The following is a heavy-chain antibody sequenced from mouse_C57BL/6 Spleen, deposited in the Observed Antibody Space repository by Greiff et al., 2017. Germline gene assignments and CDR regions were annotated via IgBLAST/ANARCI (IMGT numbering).Heavy chain of an antibody. D-gene: IGHD1-1*01. CDR2: IDPSDSYT. V-gene: IGHV1-59*01. Sequence: QVQLQQPGAELVRPGTSVTLSCKASGYTFTSYWMHWVKQRPGQGLEWIGVIDPSDSYTNYNQKFKGKATLTVDKSSSTAYMQLSSLTSEDSAVYYCARRSTKGAMDYWGQGTSVTVSS. J-gene: IGHJ4*01. CDR3: ARRSTKGAMDY. CDR1: GYTFTSYW.